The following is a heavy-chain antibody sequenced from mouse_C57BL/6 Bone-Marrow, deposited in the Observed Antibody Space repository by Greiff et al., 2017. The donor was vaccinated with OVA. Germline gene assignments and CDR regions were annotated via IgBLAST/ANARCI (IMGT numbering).Heavy chain of an antibody. V-gene: IGHV1-7*01. CDR2: INPSSGYT. CDR3: ARRGFMATVVGARDY. CDR1: GYTFTSYW. J-gene: IGHJ4*01. Sequence: VQLHQSGAELAKPGASVKLSCKASGYTFTSYWMHWVKQRPGQGLEWIGYINPSSGYTKYNQKFKAKATLTAANSSSTAYMQLSSLTYEDAAVYYCARRGFMATVVGARDYWGQGTSVTVSS. D-gene: IGHD1-1*01.